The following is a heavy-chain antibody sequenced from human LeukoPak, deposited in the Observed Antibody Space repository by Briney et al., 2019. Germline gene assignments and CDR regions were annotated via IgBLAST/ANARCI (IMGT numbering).Heavy chain of an antibody. CDR1: GFTFSSYR. CDR3: AKGRGYSSSWPNYFDC. Sequence: GGSLRLSCAASGFTFSSYRMNWVRQAPGKGLEWVAFIWYRGDNKYYAASVKGRFTISRDNSRNTLYLQMTSLRAEDTAVYYCAKGRGYSSSWPNYFDCWGQGTLVTVSS. CDR2: IWYRGDNK. D-gene: IGHD6-13*01. J-gene: IGHJ4*02. V-gene: IGHV3-30*02.